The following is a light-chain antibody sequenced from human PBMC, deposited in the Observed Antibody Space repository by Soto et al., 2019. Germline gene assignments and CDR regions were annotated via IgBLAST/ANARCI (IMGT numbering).Light chain of an antibody. CDR3: QQYGHSPLLYT. Sequence: EMVLTQSAGTLSLSPGERATLSCRTSQSVNSNFLAWYQQKPGQAPRLLVYGSSTRAAGVPDRFSGSGSGTDFTLTISRLEPEDFAVYYCQQYGHSPLLYTFGQGTKLGVK. CDR1: QSVNSNF. J-gene: IGKJ2*01. V-gene: IGKV3-20*01. CDR2: GSS.